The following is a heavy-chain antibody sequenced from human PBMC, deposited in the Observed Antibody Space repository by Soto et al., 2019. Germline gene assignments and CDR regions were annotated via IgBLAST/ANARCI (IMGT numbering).Heavy chain of an antibody. CDR1: GASMRSGPYY. Sequence: PSETLSLTCTVSGASMRSGPYYWSWIRQYPEEGLEWIGYIDYSGSTYYNPSLKGRLTVSLDMSNSQFSLKLRSVTAADTAIYYCARGNNWFDPWGQGTLVTVSS. V-gene: IGHV4-31*02. CDR2: IDYSGST. J-gene: IGHJ5*02. CDR3: ARGNNWFDP.